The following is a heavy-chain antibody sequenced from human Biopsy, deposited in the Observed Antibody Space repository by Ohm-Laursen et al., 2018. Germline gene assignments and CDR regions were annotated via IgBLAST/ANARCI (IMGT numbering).Heavy chain of an antibody. Sequence: GTLSLTCCISGGSISGYYWNWIRQSPGKGLEWIGYIWSSGTTDYSPSLKSRVTISIDKSKNQFFLKLSSVTAEDTAVYYCARDDAVTVIRGLYYWGQGALVTVSS. V-gene: IGHV4-59*01. CDR3: ARDDAVTVIRGLYY. J-gene: IGHJ4*02. D-gene: IGHD2-21*02. CDR2: IWSSGTT. CDR1: GGSISGYY.